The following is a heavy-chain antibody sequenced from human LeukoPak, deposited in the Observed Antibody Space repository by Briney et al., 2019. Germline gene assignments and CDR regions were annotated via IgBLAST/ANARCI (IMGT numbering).Heavy chain of an antibody. CDR3: ARRVLNFSYFDY. CDR1: GYSISSGYY. V-gene: IGHV4-38-2*01. Sequence: PSETLSLTCAVSGYSISSGYYWGWIRQPPGKGLEWIGSIYHSGSTYYNPSLKSRVTISVDTSKNQFSLKLSSVTAADTAVYYCARRVLNFSYFDYWGQGTLVTVSS. J-gene: IGHJ4*02. CDR2: IYHSGST.